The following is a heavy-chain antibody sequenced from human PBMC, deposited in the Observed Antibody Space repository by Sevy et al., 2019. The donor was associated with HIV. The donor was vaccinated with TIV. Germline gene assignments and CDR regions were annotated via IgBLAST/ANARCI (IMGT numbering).Heavy chain of an antibody. CDR1: GYSFSNYW. V-gene: IGHV5-51*01. CDR3: ARGARGTIPSYYYYGMDV. D-gene: IGHD1-1*01. CDR2: IYPGDSDT. Sequence: GESLKISCKGSGYSSGYSFSNYWIGWVRQMPGKGLEWVGIIYPGDSDTRYSPSFKGQVTISADKSISTAYLQWSSLKASDTAMYYCARGARGTIPSYYYYGMDVRGQGTTVTVSS. J-gene: IGHJ6*02.